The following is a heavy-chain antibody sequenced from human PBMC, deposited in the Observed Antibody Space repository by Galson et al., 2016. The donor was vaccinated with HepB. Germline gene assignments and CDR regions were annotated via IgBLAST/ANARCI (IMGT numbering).Heavy chain of an antibody. CDR2: VYTGGNT. D-gene: IGHD1-14*01. CDR3: AIFRVAPPAFS. V-gene: IGHV3-53*01. J-gene: IGHJ5*02. Sequence: SLRLSCAASEIPVSSTYLSWVRQAPGKGLEWVSFVYTGGNTYYADSVKGRFTFSRDNSKNPLYLQMNSLRAEDTAVYYCAIFRVAPPAFSWGQGTQVIVSS. CDR1: EIPVSSTY.